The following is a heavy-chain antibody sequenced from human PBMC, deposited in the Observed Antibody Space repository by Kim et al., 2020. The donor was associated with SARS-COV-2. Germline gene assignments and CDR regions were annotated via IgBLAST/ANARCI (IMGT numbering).Heavy chain of an antibody. CDR2: ISGSGGST. V-gene: IGHV3-23*01. CDR1: GFTFSSYA. CDR3: AKDPHYDFWSGYFFDY. Sequence: GSLRLSCAASGFTFSSYAMSWVRQAPGKGLEWVSTISGSGGSTYYADSVKGRFTISRDNSKNTLYLQMNSLRAEDTAVYYCAKDPHYDFWSGYFFDYWGQGTLVTVSS. D-gene: IGHD3-3*01. J-gene: IGHJ4*02.